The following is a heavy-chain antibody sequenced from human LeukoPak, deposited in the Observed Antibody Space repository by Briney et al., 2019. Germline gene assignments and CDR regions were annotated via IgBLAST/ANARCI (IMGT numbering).Heavy chain of an antibody. D-gene: IGHD6-13*01. CDR1: GGSLSGYY. J-gene: IGHJ4*02. CDR3: ARGQSGIY. V-gene: IGHV4-34*01. CDR2: INHSGST. Sequence: SETLSLTCAVYGGSLSGYYWSWIRQPPGKGLEWIGEINHSGSTNYNPSLKSRVTISVDTSKNQFSLKLSSVTAADTAVYYCARGQSGIYWGQGTLVTVSS.